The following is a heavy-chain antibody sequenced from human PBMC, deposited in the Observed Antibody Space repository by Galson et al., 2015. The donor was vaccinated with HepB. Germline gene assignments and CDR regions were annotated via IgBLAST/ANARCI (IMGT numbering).Heavy chain of an antibody. D-gene: IGHD5-24*01. Sequence: QSGAEVKKPGESLKISCKASGYTFTSYAMHWVRQAPGQRLEWMGWINAGNGNTKYSQKFQGRVTITRDTSASTAYMELSSLRSEDTAVYYCARRDGYNPDTFDYWGQGTLVTVSS. CDR3: ARRDGYNPDTFDY. V-gene: IGHV1-3*01. CDR2: INAGNGNT. J-gene: IGHJ4*02. CDR1: GYTFTSYA.